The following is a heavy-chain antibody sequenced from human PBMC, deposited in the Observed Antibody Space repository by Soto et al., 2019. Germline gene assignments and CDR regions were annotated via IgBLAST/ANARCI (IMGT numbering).Heavy chain of an antibody. Sequence: SETLSLTCAVSGGSISSGGYSWSWIRQPPGKGLEWIGYIYNSGSTYYNPSLKSRVTISVDTSKNQFSLKLSSVTAADTAVYYCARLQTRVSSTVDYWGQGTLVTVSS. J-gene: IGHJ4*02. V-gene: IGHV4-30-2*03. D-gene: IGHD2-2*01. CDR1: GGSISSGGYS. CDR3: ARLQTRVSSTVDY. CDR2: IYNSGST.